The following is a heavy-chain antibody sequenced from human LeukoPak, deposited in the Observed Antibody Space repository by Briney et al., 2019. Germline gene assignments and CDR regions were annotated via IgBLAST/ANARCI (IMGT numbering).Heavy chain of an antibody. V-gene: IGHV1-18*03. Sequence: ASVKVSCKASGYTFTSYGISWVRQAPGQGLEWMGWISGYNGNTNYAQNLQGRVTMTTDTSTSTVYMELRSLRSEDMAVYYCARAATYYDILTGYYSLGYFDYWGQGTLVTVSS. J-gene: IGHJ4*02. CDR2: ISGYNGNT. CDR3: ARAATYYDILTGYYSLGYFDY. CDR1: GYTFTSYG. D-gene: IGHD3-9*01.